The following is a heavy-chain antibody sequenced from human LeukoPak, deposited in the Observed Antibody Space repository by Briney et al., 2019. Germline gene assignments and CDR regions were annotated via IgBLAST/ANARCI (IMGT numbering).Heavy chain of an antibody. CDR3: ARDDTNWFDP. D-gene: IGHD3-22*01. Sequence: SETLSLTCTVSGYSISSGYYWGWIRQPPGQGLEWIGSIYHSGNTYYNPSLKSRVTISVDTSKNQFSLKLSSVTAADTAVYYCARDDTNWFDPWGQGTLVTVSS. J-gene: IGHJ5*02. CDR1: GYSISSGYY. V-gene: IGHV4-38-2*02. CDR2: IYHSGNT.